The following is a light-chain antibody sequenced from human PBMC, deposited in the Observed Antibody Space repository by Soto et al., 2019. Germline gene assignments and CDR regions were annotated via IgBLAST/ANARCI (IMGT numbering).Light chain of an antibody. V-gene: IGKV3-11*01. J-gene: IGKJ4*01. Sequence: EIVLTQSPATLSLSPGERATLSCRASQSVSSYLAWYQQKPGQAPRLLIYDASNRATGIPARFSGSGSGTEFTLTISSLEPEDFTVYYCQQRSNLLTFGGGTKVEIK. CDR3: QQRSNLLT. CDR1: QSVSSY. CDR2: DAS.